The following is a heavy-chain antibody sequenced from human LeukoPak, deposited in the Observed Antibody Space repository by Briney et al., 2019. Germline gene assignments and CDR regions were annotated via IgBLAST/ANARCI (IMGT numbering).Heavy chain of an antibody. Sequence: PSETLSLTCTVSGGSISSYYWSWIRRPPGKGLEWVGYIYNSGSTNYNPSLKSRVTISVDTSKNQFSLKLSSVTAADTAVYYCARASSGYSSSWYAVGDYYYYMDVWGKGTTVTVSS. V-gene: IGHV4-59*01. CDR2: IYNSGST. D-gene: IGHD6-13*01. CDR1: GGSISSYY. CDR3: ARASSGYSSSWYAVGDYYYYMDV. J-gene: IGHJ6*03.